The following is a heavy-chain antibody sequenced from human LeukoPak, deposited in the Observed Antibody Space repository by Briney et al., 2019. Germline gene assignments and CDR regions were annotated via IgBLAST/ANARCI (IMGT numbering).Heavy chain of an antibody. D-gene: IGHD6-25*01. J-gene: IGHJ4*02. CDR3: ASSTTAARWHFDH. V-gene: IGHV4-59*01. CDR2: IYYSGST. Sequence: SETLSLTCTVSGGSISSYYWSWIRQPPGKGLEWIGYIYYSGSTNYNPSLKSRVTISVDTSKNQFSLKLSSVTTADTAVYYCASSTTAARWHFDHWGQGTLVTVSS. CDR1: GGSISSYY.